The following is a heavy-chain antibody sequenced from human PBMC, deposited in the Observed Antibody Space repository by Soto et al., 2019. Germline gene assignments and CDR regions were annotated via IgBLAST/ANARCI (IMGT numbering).Heavy chain of an antibody. J-gene: IGHJ4*02. CDR3: AKGDLLWDPFEF. CDR2: ITASGYSA. CDR1: GLAFSNYA. V-gene: IGHV3-23*01. D-gene: IGHD3-16*01. Sequence: EAQLLESGGGLVQPGGSLRLSCAASGLAFSNYAMTWVRQAPGKGLEWVSIITASGYSAYYGGAVKGRFTTSRDNSRSTLYLEMNGLRADDTAVYYCAKGDLLWDPFEFWGQGTLVTVSS.